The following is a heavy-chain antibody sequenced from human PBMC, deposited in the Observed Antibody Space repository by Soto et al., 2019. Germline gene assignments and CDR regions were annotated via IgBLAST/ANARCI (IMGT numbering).Heavy chain of an antibody. CDR1: SASINSGRYY. D-gene: IGHD2-8*01. CDR3: ARDSTTFTLLYPHYYGMDV. J-gene: IGHJ6*02. CDR2: IYYSGST. V-gene: IGHV4-30-4*01. Sequence: SETLSLTCTVGSASINSGRYYCGWIRDPPGKVFDWIVYIYYSGSTYYNPSLKSRVTISVDTCKNLFSLKLSSVTAADTVVYYCARDSTTFTLLYPHYYGMDVWGQGTTVTVS.